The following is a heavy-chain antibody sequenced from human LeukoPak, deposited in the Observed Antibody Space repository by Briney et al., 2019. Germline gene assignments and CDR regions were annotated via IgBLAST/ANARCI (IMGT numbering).Heavy chain of an antibody. V-gene: IGHV4-59*08. Sequence: SETLSLTCTVSGGSISSYYWSCIRQPPGKGLEWIGYIYYSGSTNYNPSLRSRVTISVDTSKNQFSLKLSSVTAADTAVYYCARGGNYGDFDGYFDYWGQGTLVTVSS. CDR1: GGSISSYY. CDR2: IYYSGST. D-gene: IGHD4-17*01. CDR3: ARGGNYGDFDGYFDY. J-gene: IGHJ4*02.